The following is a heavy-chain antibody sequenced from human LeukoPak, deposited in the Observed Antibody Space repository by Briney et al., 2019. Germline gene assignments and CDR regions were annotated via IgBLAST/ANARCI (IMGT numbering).Heavy chain of an antibody. CDR3: AGYFYGSGSYHNYPNFDY. CDR2: INQGGST. Sequence: SETLSLTCAVFGGSFTGYYGSWLRQPPGKGLEWIGEINQGGSTTYNPSLKSRVTISVDTSKNQFSLKLSSVTAADTAVYYCAGYFYGSGSYHNYPNFDYWGQGSLVTVSS. V-gene: IGHV4-34*01. CDR1: GGSFTGYY. J-gene: IGHJ4*02. D-gene: IGHD3-10*01.